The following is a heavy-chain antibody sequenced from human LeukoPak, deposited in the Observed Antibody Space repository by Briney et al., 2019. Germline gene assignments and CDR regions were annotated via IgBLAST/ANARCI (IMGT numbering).Heavy chain of an antibody. V-gene: IGHV1-69*04. CDR3: ATSFIVGATCYYGMDV. CDR1: GGTFSSYA. D-gene: IGHD1-26*01. CDR2: IIPILGIA. J-gene: IGHJ6*02. Sequence: GASVKVSCKASGGTFSSYAISWVRQAPGQGLEWMGRIIPILGIANYAQKFQGRVTTTADKSTSTAYMELSSLRSEDTAVYYCATSFIVGATCYYGMDVWGQGTTVTVSS.